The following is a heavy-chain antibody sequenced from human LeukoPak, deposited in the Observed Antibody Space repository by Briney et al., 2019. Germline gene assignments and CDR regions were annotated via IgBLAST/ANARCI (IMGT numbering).Heavy chain of an antibody. V-gene: IGHV3-30*02. Sequence: GGSLRLSCAPSGFNFSSYSMNWVRQAPGKGLEWVAFIRYDGSNKYYADSVKGRFTISRDNSKSTLYLQMNSLRAEDTAVCYCAKDRRGPYYFDYWGQGTLVTVSS. D-gene: IGHD3-10*01. CDR3: AKDRRGPYYFDY. CDR1: GFNFSSYS. J-gene: IGHJ4*02. CDR2: IRYDGSNK.